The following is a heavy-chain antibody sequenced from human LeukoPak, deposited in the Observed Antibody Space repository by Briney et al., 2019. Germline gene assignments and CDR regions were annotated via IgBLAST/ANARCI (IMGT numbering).Heavy chain of an antibody. CDR1: GGSFSGYD. CDR2: INHSGST. V-gene: IGHV4-34*01. CDR3: ARGDTAMVTPNLLYYFDY. D-gene: IGHD5-18*01. Sequence: PSETLSLTCAVYGGSFSGYDWSWIRQPTGKGLEWLGEINHSGSTNYNASLKRRVTISLDPSKNQFSLKLSSVTAADTAVYYCARGDTAMVTPNLLYYFDYWGQGTLVTVSS. J-gene: IGHJ4*02.